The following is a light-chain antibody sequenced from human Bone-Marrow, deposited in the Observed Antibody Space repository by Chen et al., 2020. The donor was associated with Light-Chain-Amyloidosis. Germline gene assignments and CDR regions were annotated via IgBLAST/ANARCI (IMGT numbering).Light chain of an antibody. CDR3: SSYTITNTLV. Sequence: QSALTQPASVSGSPGPSITLSCTGTSSDVGGDNHVSWYQQHPDKAPKLMIYEVTNRPSWVPDRFSGSKSDNTASLTSSGLQTEDEADYFCSSYTITNTLVFGSGTRVTVL. CDR2: EVT. CDR1: SSDVGGDNH. J-gene: IGLJ1*01. V-gene: IGLV2-14*01.